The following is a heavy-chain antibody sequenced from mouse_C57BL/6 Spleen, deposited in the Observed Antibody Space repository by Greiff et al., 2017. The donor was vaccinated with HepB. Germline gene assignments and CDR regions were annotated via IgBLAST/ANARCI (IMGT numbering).Heavy chain of an antibody. CDR2: IDPSDSYT. D-gene: IGHD1-1*01. V-gene: IGHV1-69*01. J-gene: IGHJ2*01. CDR1: GYTFTSYW. CDR3: SRRGSSPVDYFDY. Sequence: VQLQQPGAELVMPGASVKLSCKASGYTFTSYWMHWVKQRPGQGLEWIGEIDPSDSYTNYNQKFKGKSTLTVDKSSSTAYMQLSSRTSEDSAVYYWSRRGSSPVDYFDYWGQGTTLTVSS.